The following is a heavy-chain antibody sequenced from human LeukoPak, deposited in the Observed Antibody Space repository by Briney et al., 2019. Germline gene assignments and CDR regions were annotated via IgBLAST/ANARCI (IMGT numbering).Heavy chain of an antibody. CDR2: IYYSGST. CDR3: ARHKSQSSDWYPF. J-gene: IGHJ4*02. V-gene: IGHV4-39*01. D-gene: IGHD6-19*01. Sequence: PSETLSLTCTVSGGSISTSRNYWGWIRQPPGKGLEWIGSIYYSGSTYYNPSLKSRVTISVDTSKNQFSLKVNSVTAADTAMYYCARHKSQSSDWYPFWGQGTLVTVAS. CDR1: GGSISTSRNY.